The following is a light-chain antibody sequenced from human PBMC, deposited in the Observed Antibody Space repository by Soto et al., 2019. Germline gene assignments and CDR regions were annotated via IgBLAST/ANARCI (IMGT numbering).Light chain of an antibody. Sequence: EIVMTQSPATLSVSPGERATLSCRASQSVSSNLAWYQQKPGQAPRLLIYGASIRATGIPARFSGSGSGTEFTLTISSLQSEDFAVYYCQQYNNWPLELTFGGGTKVEIK. J-gene: IGKJ4*01. CDR1: QSVSSN. CDR2: GAS. V-gene: IGKV3D-15*01. CDR3: QQYNNWPLELT.